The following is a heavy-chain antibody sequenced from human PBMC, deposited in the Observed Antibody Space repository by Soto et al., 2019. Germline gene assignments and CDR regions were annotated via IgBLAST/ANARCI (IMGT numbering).Heavy chain of an antibody. CDR3: SRGRDPHKGGRS. CDR2: IYHSGST. V-gene: IGHV4-30-2*01. CDR1: GGSISSGGYS. D-gene: IGHD3-16*01. J-gene: IGHJ4*02. Sequence: PSETLSLTCAVSGGSISSGGYSWSWIRQPPGKGLEWIGYIYHSGSTYYNPSLKSRVTISVVRSKNQFSLKLSSVTAADTAVYFCSRGRDPHKGGRSWGQGTLVTVSS.